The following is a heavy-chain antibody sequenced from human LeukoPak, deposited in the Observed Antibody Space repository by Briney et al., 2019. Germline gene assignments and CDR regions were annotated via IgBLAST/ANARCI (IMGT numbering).Heavy chain of an antibody. CDR3: ARHWDRIYSYRDGSY. J-gene: IGHJ4*02. D-gene: IGHD5-18*01. V-gene: IGHV3-7*01. CDR2: IKEDGSEK. Sequence: GGSLRLSCAASGFTFSNYWMNWVRQTPGKGLEWVANIKEDGSEKYYVDSVEGRFTISRDNAKNSLFLQMNSLRAEDMGVYYCARHWDRIYSYRDGSYWGQGTLVTVSS. CDR1: GFTFSNYW.